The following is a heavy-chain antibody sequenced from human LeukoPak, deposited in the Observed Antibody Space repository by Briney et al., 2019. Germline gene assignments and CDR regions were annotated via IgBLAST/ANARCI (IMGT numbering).Heavy chain of an antibody. CDR1: GGSISSGSYY. Sequence: PSETLSLTCTVSGGSISSGSYYWSWIRQPAGKGLEWIGRIYTSGSTNYNPSLKSRVTISVDTSKNQFSLKLSSVTAADTAVYYCAREQWLRIDYWGQGTLVTVSS. J-gene: IGHJ4*02. CDR2: IYTSGST. V-gene: IGHV4-61*02. D-gene: IGHD6-19*01. CDR3: AREQWLRIDY.